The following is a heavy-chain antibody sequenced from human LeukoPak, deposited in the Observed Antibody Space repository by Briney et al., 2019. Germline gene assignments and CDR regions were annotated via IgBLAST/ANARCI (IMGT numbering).Heavy chain of an antibody. CDR3: ARVGVGVVVPAAIIRGLYFDY. D-gene: IGHD2-2*01. CDR2: ISGSGGST. V-gene: IGHV3-23*01. CDR1: GFTFSSYA. Sequence: PGGSLRLSCAASGFTFSSYAMSWVRQAPGKGLEWVSAISGSGGSTYYADSVKGRFTISRDNSKNTLYLQMNSLRAEDTAVYYCARVGVGVVVPAAIIRGLYFDYWGQGTLVTVSS. J-gene: IGHJ4*02.